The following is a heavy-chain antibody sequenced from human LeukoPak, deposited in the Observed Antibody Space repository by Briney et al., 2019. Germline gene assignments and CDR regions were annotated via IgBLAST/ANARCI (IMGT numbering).Heavy chain of an antibody. Sequence: PSETLSLTCAVYGGSFSGYYWSWIRQPPGKGLEWIGEINHSGSTNYNPSLKSRVNISVDTSKNQFSLKLSSVTAADTAVYYCASGQVVVAYSSNYYYYYGMDVWGQGTTVTVSS. CDR2: INHSGST. CDR3: ASGQVVVAYSSNYYYYYGMDV. CDR1: GGSFSGYY. D-gene: IGHD2-15*01. J-gene: IGHJ6*02. V-gene: IGHV4-34*01.